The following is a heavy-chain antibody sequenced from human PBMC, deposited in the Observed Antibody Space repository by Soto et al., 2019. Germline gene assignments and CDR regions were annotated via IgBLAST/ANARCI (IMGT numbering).Heavy chain of an antibody. V-gene: IGHV4-31*03. D-gene: IGHD2-15*01. CDR3: ARGGGYDSFDF. CDR2: IFYSGTT. Sequence: SETLSLTCTVSGGSIRTAGYYWGWNRQRPGKGLEWIGYIFYSGTTYYKSSLKSRTTLSLDTSKNQFYMNMTSLTAADMAVYYCARGGGYDSFDFWGQGIQVTVSS. CDR1: GGSIRTAGYY. J-gene: IGHJ4*02.